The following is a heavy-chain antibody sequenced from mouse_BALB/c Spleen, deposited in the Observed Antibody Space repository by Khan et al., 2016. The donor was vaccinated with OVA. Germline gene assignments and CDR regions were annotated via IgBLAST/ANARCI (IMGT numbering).Heavy chain of an antibody. Sequence: QVQLQQSGAELAKPGASVKMSCKASGYTFINYWILWVKQRPGQGLEWIGYINPSTGYTAYNQNFKDKATLTADKSSSTAYMQLSSLTSEDSAVYYCARRGLQWDFDYWGQGTTLTVSS. V-gene: IGHV1-7*01. J-gene: IGHJ2*01. D-gene: IGHD1-3*01. CDR1: GYTFINYW. CDR2: INPSTGYT. CDR3: ARRGLQWDFDY.